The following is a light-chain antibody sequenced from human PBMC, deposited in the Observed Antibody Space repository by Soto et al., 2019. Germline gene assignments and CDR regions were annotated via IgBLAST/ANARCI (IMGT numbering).Light chain of an antibody. CDR2: DAS. Sequence: EIVLTQSPATLSLSLGERATLSCRASQSVSSYLAWFQQKPGQAPRLLIYDASNRATGVPARFSGSGSGTDFTLTISSLEPEDFAVYYRQQRSSWPGTFGQGTRLEIK. CDR1: QSVSSY. J-gene: IGKJ5*01. V-gene: IGKV3-11*01. CDR3: QQRSSWPGT.